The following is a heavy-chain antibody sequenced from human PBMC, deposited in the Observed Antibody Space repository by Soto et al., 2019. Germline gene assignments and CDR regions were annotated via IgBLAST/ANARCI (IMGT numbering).Heavy chain of an antibody. CDR1: GGSFIGYY. V-gene: IGHV4-34*01. J-gene: IGHJ4*02. CDR3: ARGSTTMIRGVITEY. D-gene: IGHD3-10*01. CDR2: INHSGST. Sequence: SETLSLTCAVXGGSFIGYYWSWIRKHTGKGLEWIGEINHSGSTNYNPSLKSRVTISVDTSKNQFSLKLSSVTAADTAVYYCARGSTTMIRGVITEYWGQGTLVTVSS.